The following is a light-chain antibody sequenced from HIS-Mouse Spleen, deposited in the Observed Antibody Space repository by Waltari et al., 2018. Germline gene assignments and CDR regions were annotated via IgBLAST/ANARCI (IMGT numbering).Light chain of an antibody. Sequence: QSVLTQPPSASGTPGPRVPISCSGSSSNFGSNYVYWYQQPPATAPKLLIYRNNPRPSGVPDRFSGSKSGTSASLAISGLRSEDEADYYCAAWDDSLSGHVVFGGGTKLTVL. CDR3: AAWDDSLSGHVV. J-gene: IGLJ2*01. CDR1: SSNFGSNY. CDR2: RNN. V-gene: IGLV1-47*01.